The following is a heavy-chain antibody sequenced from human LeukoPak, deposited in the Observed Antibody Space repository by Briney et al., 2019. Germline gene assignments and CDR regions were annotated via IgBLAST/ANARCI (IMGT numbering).Heavy chain of an antibody. CDR3: ARERYYYGGKTWFDL. CDR2: IYYTGST. Sequence: PSETLSLTCTVSGGYIITSDHYWGWHRPPPGKGLEWIVSIYYTGSTSPNPFFKSRITVSVDTSKNQFSLNLTSVTAADTAVYYCARERYYYGGKTWFDLWGQGTLVSVSS. V-gene: IGHV4-39*07. J-gene: IGHJ5*02. D-gene: IGHD4-23*01. CDR1: GGYIITSDHY.